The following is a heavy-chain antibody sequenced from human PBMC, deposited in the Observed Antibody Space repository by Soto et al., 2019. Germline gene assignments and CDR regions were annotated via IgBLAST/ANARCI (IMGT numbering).Heavy chain of an antibody. J-gene: IGHJ4*02. Sequence: SETLSLTCTVSCGSISSSSYYWGWIRQPPGKGLEWIGSIYYSGSTYYNPSLKSRVTISVDTSKNQFSLKLSSVIAADTAVYYCARQGYSGYDFNYFDYWGQGTLVTVSS. D-gene: IGHD5-12*01. V-gene: IGHV4-39*01. CDR1: CGSISSSSYY. CDR2: IYYSGST. CDR3: ARQGYSGYDFNYFDY.